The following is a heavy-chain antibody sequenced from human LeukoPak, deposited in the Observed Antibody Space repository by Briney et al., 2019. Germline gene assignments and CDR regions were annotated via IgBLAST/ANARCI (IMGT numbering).Heavy chain of an antibody. Sequence: GASVKVSCKASGYTFTSYYMHWVRQAPGQGLEWMGRINPSGGITSYAQKFQGRVTMTRDSSTSTVYMELSSLRSEDTAVYYCARPCRDGYNGQRDAFDIWGQGTMVTGSS. CDR1: GYTFTSYY. D-gene: IGHD5-24*01. V-gene: IGHV1-46*01. CDR2: INPSGGIT. CDR3: ARPCRDGYNGQRDAFDI. J-gene: IGHJ3*02.